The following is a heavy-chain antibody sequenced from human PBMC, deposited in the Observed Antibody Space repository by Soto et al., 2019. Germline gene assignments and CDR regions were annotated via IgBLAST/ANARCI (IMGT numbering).Heavy chain of an antibody. Sequence: QLQLQESGSGLVKPSQTLSLTCAVSGGSISSGGYSWSWIRQPPGKGLEWIGYIYHSGSTYYNPSLKSRVTISVDRSKNQFSLKLXXXXXXDTXXXXXAXXGXXXSGFREPWYYYGMDVWGQGTTVTVSS. CDR3: AXXGXXXSGFREPWYYYGMDV. V-gene: IGHV4-30-2*01. J-gene: IGHJ6*02. CDR1: GGSISSGGYS. D-gene: IGHD5-12*01. CDR2: IYHSGST.